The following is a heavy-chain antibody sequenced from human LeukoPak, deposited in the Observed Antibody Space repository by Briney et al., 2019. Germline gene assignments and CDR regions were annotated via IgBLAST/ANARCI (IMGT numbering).Heavy chain of an antibody. Sequence: PGGSLRLSCAASGFTFSSYAMSWVRQPPGKGLEWIGEIYHSGSTNYNPSLKSRVTISVDKSKNQFSLKLSSVTAADTAVYYCARDLSGASGFDPWGQGTLVTVSS. CDR1: GFTFSSYAM. J-gene: IGHJ5*02. D-gene: IGHD1-26*01. CDR2: IYHSGST. V-gene: IGHV4-4*02. CDR3: ARDLSGASGFDP.